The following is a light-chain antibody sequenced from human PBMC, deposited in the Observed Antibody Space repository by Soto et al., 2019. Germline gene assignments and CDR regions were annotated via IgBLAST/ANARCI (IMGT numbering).Light chain of an antibody. CDR1: SSDVGGYNF. J-gene: IGLJ1*01. V-gene: IGLV2-11*01. CDR2: DVS. CDR3: CSYAGSYTWV. Sequence: QSALTQPRSVSGSPGQSVTISCTGTSSDVGGYNFVSWYQQHPGKAPKLMIYDVSKRPSGVPDRFSGSKSGLTASLTISGLQAEDEADYYCCSYAGSYTWVFGTGTKVTVL.